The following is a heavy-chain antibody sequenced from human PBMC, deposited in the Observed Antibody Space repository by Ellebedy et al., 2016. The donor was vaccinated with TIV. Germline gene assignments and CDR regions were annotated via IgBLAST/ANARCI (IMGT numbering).Heavy chain of an antibody. J-gene: IGHJ4*02. Sequence: MPSETLSLTCTVSGGSISSNYWSWIRQTPGKGLEWIGYVSHSGSTNYNPSLKSRVTISLDPSKNQFSLKLTSVTAADTAVYYCARRYRVGASGHLDYWGQGTLVTVSS. D-gene: IGHD1-26*01. CDR3: ARRYRVGASGHLDY. CDR2: VSHSGST. CDR1: GGSISSNY. V-gene: IGHV4-59*01.